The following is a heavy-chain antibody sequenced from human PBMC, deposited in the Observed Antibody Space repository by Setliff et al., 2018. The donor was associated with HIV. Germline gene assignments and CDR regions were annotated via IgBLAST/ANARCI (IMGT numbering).Heavy chain of an antibody. Sequence: GASVKVSCKASGYTFTKFDTNWVRQATGQGLEWMGWMNPNSGNTGFAQKFQGRVTMTRNTSISTAYMELRSLRSEDTAVYFCARTWGAGVTGYWFEPWGQGTLVTVSS. D-gene: IGHD3-9*01. CDR3: ARTWGAGVTGYWFEP. V-gene: IGHV1-8*01. CDR1: GYTFTKFD. J-gene: IGHJ5*02. CDR2: MNPNSGNT.